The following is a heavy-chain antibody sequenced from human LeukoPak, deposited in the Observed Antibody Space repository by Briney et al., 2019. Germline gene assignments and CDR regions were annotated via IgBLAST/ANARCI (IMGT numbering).Heavy chain of an antibody. CDR1: GYTFTSYY. CDR2: INPSGGST. D-gene: IGHD6-6*01. V-gene: IGHV1-46*01. CDR3: AREILYSSSSGYYYYGMDV. J-gene: IGHJ6*02. Sequence: ASVKVSCKASGYTFTSYYMHWVRQAPGQGLEWMGIINPSGGSTSYALKFQGRVTMTRDTSTSTVYMELSSLRSEDTAVYYCAREILYSSSSGYYYYGMDVWGQGTTVTVSS.